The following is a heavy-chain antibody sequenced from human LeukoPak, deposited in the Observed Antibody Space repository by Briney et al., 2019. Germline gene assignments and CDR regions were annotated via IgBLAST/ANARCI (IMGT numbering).Heavy chain of an antibody. J-gene: IGHJ4*02. Sequence: GGSLRLSCAASGFAFTTYAMHWVRQAPGKGLEWVTVISFGGNTIHYADSVKGRFTISRDNSKNTLYLQMNGLRIEDTAMYYCTRRGGGHEFDHWGQGTLVTVSS. CDR1: GFAFTTYA. D-gene: IGHD3-10*01. CDR2: ISFGGNTI. CDR3: TRRGGGHEFDH. V-gene: IGHV3-30-3*01.